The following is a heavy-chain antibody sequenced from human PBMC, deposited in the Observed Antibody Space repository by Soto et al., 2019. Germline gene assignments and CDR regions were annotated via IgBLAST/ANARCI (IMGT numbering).Heavy chain of an antibody. D-gene: IGHD3-3*01. CDR1: GFTFSSYW. CDR2: IKQDGSEK. CDR3: ATAYDFWSGKSYYFDY. Sequence: GGSLRLSCAASGFTFSSYWMSWVRQAPGKGLEWVANIKQDGSEKYYVDSVKGRFTISRDNAKNSLYLQMNSLRAEDTAVYYCATAYDFWSGKSYYFDYWGQGTLVTVSS. V-gene: IGHV3-7*05. J-gene: IGHJ4*02.